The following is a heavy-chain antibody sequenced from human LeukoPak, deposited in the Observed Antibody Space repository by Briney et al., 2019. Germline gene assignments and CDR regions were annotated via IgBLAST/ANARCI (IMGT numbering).Heavy chain of an antibody. V-gene: IGHV1-18*01. CDR2: ISAYNGNT. CDR1: GYTFTNYG. D-gene: IGHD6-13*01. Sequence: GASVTVSCKASGYTFTNYGISWVRQAPGQGIEWMGWISAYNGNTNYAQKLQGRVTMTTDTSTSTAYMELRSLRSDDTAVYYCARDRGVGSSSWYSFDYWGQGTLVTVSS. CDR3: ARDRGVGSSSWYSFDY. J-gene: IGHJ4*02.